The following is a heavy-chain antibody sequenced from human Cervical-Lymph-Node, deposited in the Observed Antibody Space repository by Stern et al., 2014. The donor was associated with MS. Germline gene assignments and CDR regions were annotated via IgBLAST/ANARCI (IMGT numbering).Heavy chain of an antibody. D-gene: IGHD2-8*02. Sequence: QVQLQESGPGLVKPSETLSLTCAVSGDSISSYTHYWAWIRQPPGKGLEWIGSVYYSGATYYNPSLKSPVTISVDTSKNHFPLGLTFVTAADTAVYYCAKHACTGAACPFDLWGQGTLVTVSS. J-gene: IGHJ4*02. CDR1: GDSISSYTHY. V-gene: IGHV4-39*01. CDR3: AKHACTGAACPFDL. CDR2: VYYSGAT.